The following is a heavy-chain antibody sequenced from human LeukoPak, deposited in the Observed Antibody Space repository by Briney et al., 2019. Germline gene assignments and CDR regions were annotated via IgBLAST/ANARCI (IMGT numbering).Heavy chain of an antibody. J-gene: IGHJ6*02. D-gene: IGHD3-3*01. CDR1: GFTFSTYS. Sequence: GGSLRLSCAASGFTFSTYSMNWVRQAPGKGLEWVSSISSSSRYIYYADSVKGRFTISRDNSKNTLYLRMNSLRVDDTAVYYCAKGGLEWYYGLDVWGQGTTVTVSS. V-gene: IGHV3-21*04. CDR3: AKGGLEWYYGLDV. CDR2: ISSSSRYI.